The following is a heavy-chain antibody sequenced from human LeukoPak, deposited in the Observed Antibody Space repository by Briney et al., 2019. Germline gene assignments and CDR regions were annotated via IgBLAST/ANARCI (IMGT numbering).Heavy chain of an antibody. D-gene: IGHD3-10*01. V-gene: IGHV1-18*01. CDR3: ARDVGVSQFDS. J-gene: IGHJ4*02. CDR1: GYTFTNYG. Sequence: GASVKVSCKASGYTFTNYGFSWVRQAPGEGLEWMGGISGYNGKTDYSQKLQGRVTMTTDTSTSTAYMELRSLTSDDTAVYYCARDVGVSQFDSWGQGTLVTVSS. CDR2: ISGYNGKT.